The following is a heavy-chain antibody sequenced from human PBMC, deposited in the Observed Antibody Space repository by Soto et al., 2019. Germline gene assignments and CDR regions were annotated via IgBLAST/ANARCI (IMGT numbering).Heavy chain of an antibody. Sequence: GGSLRLSCAASGFTFSSYGMHWVRQAPGKGLEWVAVISYDGSNKYYADSVKGRFTISRDNSKNTLYLQMNSLRAEDTAVYYCAKGQGTGYCSGGSCYGYWGQGTLVTVSS. J-gene: IGHJ4*02. CDR1: GFTFSSYG. CDR3: AKGQGTGYCSGGSCYGY. D-gene: IGHD2-15*01. CDR2: ISYDGSNK. V-gene: IGHV3-30*18.